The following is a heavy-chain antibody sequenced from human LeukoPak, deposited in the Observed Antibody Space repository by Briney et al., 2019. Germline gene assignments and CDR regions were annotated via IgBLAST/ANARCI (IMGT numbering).Heavy chain of an antibody. J-gene: IGHJ4*02. V-gene: IGHV1-2*02. CDR2: INPNSGGT. Sequence: ASVKVSCKASGYTFSDYYIHWVRQAPGQGLEWMGWINPNSGGTNYAQKFQGRVTVTRDTSISTAYMELSSLRSDDTAVYYCTRGETGRDSSGYFGYWGLGTLVTVSS. CDR1: GYTFSDYY. D-gene: IGHD3-22*01. CDR3: TRGETGRDSSGYFGY.